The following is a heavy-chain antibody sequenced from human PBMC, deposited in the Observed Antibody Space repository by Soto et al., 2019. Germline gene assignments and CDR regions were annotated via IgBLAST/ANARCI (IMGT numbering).Heavy chain of an antibody. J-gene: IGHJ4*02. CDR1: GGTLSNFF. V-gene: IGHV1-69*13. CDR2: NIPIFGTA. D-gene: IGHD3-22*01. Sequence: SVKLSCKGSGGTLSNFFMRWVRQAPGQGLEWMGGNIPIFGTANYAQKFQGGVTIIADESTGTTYMELTSLSSVTAADTAVYYCARLRPVYYDSSGDFDYWGQGTLVTVSS. CDR3: ARLRPVYYDSSGDFDY.